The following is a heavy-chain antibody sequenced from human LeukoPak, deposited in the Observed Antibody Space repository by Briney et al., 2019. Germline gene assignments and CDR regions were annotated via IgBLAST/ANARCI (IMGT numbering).Heavy chain of an antibody. J-gene: IGHJ4*02. D-gene: IGHD2-2*01. V-gene: IGHV1-69*04. CDR3: AKLTDIVVVPAANDY. CDR1: GGTFSSYA. Sequence: SVKVSCKASGGTFSSYAISWVRQAPGQGLEWMGRIIPILGIANYAQKFQGRVTITADKSTSTAYMELSSLRAEDTAVYYCAKLTDIVVVPAANDYWGQGTLVTVSS. CDR2: IIPILGIA.